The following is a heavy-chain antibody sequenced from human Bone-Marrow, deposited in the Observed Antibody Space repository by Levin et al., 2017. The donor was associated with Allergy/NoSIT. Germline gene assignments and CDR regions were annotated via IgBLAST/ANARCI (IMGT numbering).Heavy chain of an antibody. Sequence: ASVKVSCKASGGTFSSYAISWVRQAPGQGLEWMGGIIPIFGTANYAQKFQGRVTITADESTSTAYMELSSLRSEDTAVYYCAREPRLRFLEWSLDRPLLQRNQYYFDYWGQGTLVTVSS. CDR1: GGTFSSYA. CDR3: AREPRLRFLEWSLDRPLLQRNQYYFDY. CDR2: IIPIFGTA. V-gene: IGHV1-69*13. D-gene: IGHD3-3*01. J-gene: IGHJ4*02.